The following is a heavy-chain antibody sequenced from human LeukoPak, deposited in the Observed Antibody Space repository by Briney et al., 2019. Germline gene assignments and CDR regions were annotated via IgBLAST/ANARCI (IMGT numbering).Heavy chain of an antibody. D-gene: IGHD4-17*01. CDR2: IYYSGST. V-gene: IGHV4-59*08. J-gene: IGHJ3*02. CDR3: ARHRLDYGDAFDI. Sequence: PSETLSLTCTVSGGSISSYYWSWIRQPPGKGLEWIGYIYYSGSTNYNPSLKSRVTISVDTSKNQFSLKLSSVTAADTAVYYCARHRLDYGDAFDIWGQGTMVTVSS. CDR1: GGSISSYY.